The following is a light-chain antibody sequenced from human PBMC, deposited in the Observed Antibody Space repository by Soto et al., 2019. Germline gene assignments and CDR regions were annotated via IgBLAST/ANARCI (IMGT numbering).Light chain of an antibody. J-gene: IGKJ1*01. CDR2: GAS. Sequence: EIVLTQSPGTLSLSPGERATLSCRASQSVSSSYLAWYQQKPGQAPKLLIYGASSRATGIPDRFSGSGSGPDFTFTISRLEPEDFAVYYCQQYGSSRTFGQGTKVEIK. V-gene: IGKV3-20*01. CDR3: QQYGSSRT. CDR1: QSVSSSY.